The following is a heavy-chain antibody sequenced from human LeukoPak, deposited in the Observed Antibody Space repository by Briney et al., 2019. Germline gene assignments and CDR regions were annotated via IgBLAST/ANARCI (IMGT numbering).Heavy chain of an antibody. CDR1: GFTFDDYG. D-gene: IGHD3-10*01. CDR3: ARERGYYGSGSYWYYMDV. Sequence: PGGSLRLSCAASGFTFDDYGMSWVRQAPGKGLEWVSGINWNGGSTGYADSVKGRFTISRDNAKNSLYLQMNSLRAEDTALYYCARERGYYGSGSYWYYMDVWGKGTTVTVSS. CDR2: INWNGGST. V-gene: IGHV3-20*04. J-gene: IGHJ6*03.